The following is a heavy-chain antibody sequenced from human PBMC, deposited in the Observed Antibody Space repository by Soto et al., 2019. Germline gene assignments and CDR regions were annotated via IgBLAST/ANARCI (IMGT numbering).Heavy chain of an antibody. V-gene: IGHV1-2*04. CDR2: INPNSGGT. D-gene: IGHD2-15*01. CDR1: GYTFTGYY. Sequence: GASVKVSCKASGYTFTGYYMHWVRQAPGQGLEWMGWINPNSGGTNYAQKFQGWVTMTRDTSISTAYMELSRLRSDDTAVYYCARVGCRGGSCYDYGGQGTLVTFSS. CDR3: ARVGCRGGSCYDY. J-gene: IGHJ4*02.